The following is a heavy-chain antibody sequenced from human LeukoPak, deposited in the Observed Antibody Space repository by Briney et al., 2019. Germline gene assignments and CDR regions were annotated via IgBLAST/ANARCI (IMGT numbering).Heavy chain of an antibody. CDR2: ISGSGGTT. J-gene: IGHJ4*02. CDR1: GFTFSSYA. Sequence: PGGSLRLSCAASGFTFSSYAMSWVRQAPGKGLEWVSAISGSGGTTYYADSVKGRFTISRDNSKNTLYLQMNSLRAEDTAVYYCAIGIEITMVRGVIPPGKNWGQGTLVTVSS. V-gene: IGHV3-23*01. CDR3: AIGIEITMVRGVIPPGKN. D-gene: IGHD3-10*01.